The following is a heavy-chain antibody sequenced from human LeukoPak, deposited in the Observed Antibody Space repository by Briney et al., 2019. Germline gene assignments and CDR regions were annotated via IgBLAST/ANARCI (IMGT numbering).Heavy chain of an antibody. CDR1: GGTXSSYA. V-gene: IGHV1-69*01. CDR3: ARSFFAAAAGSFDY. Sequence: SVKVSCKASGGTXSSYAISWVRQAPGQGLEWMGGIIPIFGTANYAQKFQGRVTITADESTSTAYMELSSLRSEDTAVYSCARSFFAAAAGSFDYWGQGTLVTVSS. J-gene: IGHJ4*02. D-gene: IGHD6-13*01. CDR2: IIPIFGTA.